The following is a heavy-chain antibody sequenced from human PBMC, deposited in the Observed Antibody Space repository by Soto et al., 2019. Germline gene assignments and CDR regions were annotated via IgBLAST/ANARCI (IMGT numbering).Heavy chain of an antibody. V-gene: IGHV1-69*01. J-gene: IGHJ4*02. CDR3: LSSGWPNPDDY. D-gene: IGHD6-19*01. CDR1: GFTFSSYA. Sequence: VQLLESGGGLVQPGGSLRLSCAASGFTFSSYAISWVRQAPGQGLEWMGGIIPIFGTANYAQKFQGRVTITADESTSTAYMELSSLRSEDTAVYYCLSSGWPNPDDYWGQGTLVTVSS. CDR2: IIPIFGTA.